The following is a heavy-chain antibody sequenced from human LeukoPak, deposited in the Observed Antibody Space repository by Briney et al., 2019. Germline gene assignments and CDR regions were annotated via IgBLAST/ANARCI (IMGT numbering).Heavy chain of an antibody. V-gene: IGHV1-46*01. Sequence: ASVKVSCKASGYTFTSYYMHWVRQAPGQGLEWMGIINPSGGSTSYAQKFQGRVTMTRDMSTSTVYMELSSLRSEDTAVYYCAIEARGDSYNSRLADNWFDPWGQGTLVTVSS. J-gene: IGHJ5*02. CDR2: INPSGGST. CDR3: AIEARGDSYNSRLADNWFDP. D-gene: IGHD5-24*01. CDR1: GYTFTSYY.